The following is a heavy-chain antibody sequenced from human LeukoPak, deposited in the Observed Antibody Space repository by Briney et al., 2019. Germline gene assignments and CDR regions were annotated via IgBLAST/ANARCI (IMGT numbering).Heavy chain of an antibody. CDR2: IIPIFGTA. V-gene: IGHV1-69*01. Sequence: SVKVSCKASGGTFSSYATSWVRQAPGQGLEWMGGIIPIFGTANYAQKFQGRVTITADESTSTAYMELSSLRSEDTAVYYCASRLTDYGSGSYYRAFDIWGQGTMVTVSS. CDR3: ASRLTDYGSGSYYRAFDI. J-gene: IGHJ3*02. CDR1: GGTFSSYA. D-gene: IGHD3-10*01.